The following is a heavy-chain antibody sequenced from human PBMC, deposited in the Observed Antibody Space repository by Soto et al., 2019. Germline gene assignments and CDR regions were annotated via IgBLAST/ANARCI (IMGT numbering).Heavy chain of an antibody. CDR3: AKVYYYDSSGYYYYYYGMDV. V-gene: IGHV3-30*18. Sequence: QVQLVESGGGVVQPGRSLRLSCAASGFTFSSYGMHWVRQAPGKGLGWVAVISYDGSNKYYADSVTGRFTISRDNSKNTLYMQMNSVRAEDTAVYYCAKVYYYDSSGYYYYYYGMDVWGQGTTVTVS. J-gene: IGHJ6*02. CDR1: GFTFSSYG. D-gene: IGHD3-22*01. CDR2: ISYDGSNK.